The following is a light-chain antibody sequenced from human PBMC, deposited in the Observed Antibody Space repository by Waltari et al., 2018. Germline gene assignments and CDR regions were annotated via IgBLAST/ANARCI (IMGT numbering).Light chain of an antibody. V-gene: IGKV1-33*01. CDR3: QQYDNLPPEFT. CDR2: DAS. CDR1: NDIDNF. Sequence: DIQMTQSPSSLSASVGDRVTITCQASNDIDNFLNWYQQKPGKPPQLLIYDASTLETGVPPRFSGSGSGTHFTLTISSLQPEDIASYYCQQYDNLPPEFTFGGGTKVQI. J-gene: IGKJ4*01.